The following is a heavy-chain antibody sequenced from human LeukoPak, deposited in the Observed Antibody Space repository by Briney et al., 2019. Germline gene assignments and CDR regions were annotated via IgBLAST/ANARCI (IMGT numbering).Heavy chain of an antibody. CDR2: ISWNSGSI. CDR3: VKSSGGYSVWFDP. CDR1: GFTFDDYA. V-gene: IGHV3-9*03. D-gene: IGHD1-26*01. Sequence: GGSLRLSCAASGFTFDDYAMHWVRQAPGKGLEWVSGISWNSGSIGYADSVKGRFTISRDNARNSLYLQMNSLRAEDMALYYCVKSSGGYSVWFDPWGQGTLVTVSS. J-gene: IGHJ5*02.